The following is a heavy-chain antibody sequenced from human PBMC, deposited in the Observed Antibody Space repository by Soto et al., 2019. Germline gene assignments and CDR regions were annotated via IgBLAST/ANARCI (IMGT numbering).Heavy chain of an antibody. CDR1: GFTFDDYA. J-gene: IGHJ6*02. CDR2: ISWNSGSI. CDR3: AKDTLAAAGYYYYGMDV. Sequence: GGSLRLSCAASGFTFDDYAMHWVRQAPGKGLEWVSGISWNSGSIGYADSVKGRFTISRDNAKNSLYLQMNSLGAEDTALYYCAKDTLAAAGYYYYGMDVWGQGTTVTVSS. D-gene: IGHD6-13*01. V-gene: IGHV3-9*01.